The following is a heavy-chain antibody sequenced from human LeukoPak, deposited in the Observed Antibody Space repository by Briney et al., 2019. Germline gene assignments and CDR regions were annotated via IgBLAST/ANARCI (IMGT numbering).Heavy chain of an antibody. CDR1: GFTFSSYA. J-gene: IGHJ5*02. D-gene: IGHD3-10*01. Sequence: PGVSLTLSCAASGFTFSSYAMSWVRQAPGQGLEWVSAISGSGGSTYYEDSVKGRFTISRDNSKNTLYLQMNSLRAEDTAVYYCAKDSLLWFGYRNWFDPWGQGTLVTVSS. CDR2: ISGSGGST. V-gene: IGHV3-23*01. CDR3: AKDSLLWFGYRNWFDP.